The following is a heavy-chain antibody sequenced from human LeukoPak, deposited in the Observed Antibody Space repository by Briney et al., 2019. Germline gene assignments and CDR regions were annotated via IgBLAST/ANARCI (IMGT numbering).Heavy chain of an antibody. Sequence: PSETLSLTCTVSGGSINNHYWSWIRQPPGKGLEWLGYIYYSGDTNYSPSLTSRVTISLDTSQNQFSLKLSSVTAADTAVYYCARRRGNFWSDYYAFDSWGLGSLVTVSS. V-gene: IGHV4-59*08. J-gene: IGHJ4*02. CDR3: ARRRGNFWSDYYAFDS. CDR2: IYYSGDT. D-gene: IGHD3-3*01. CDR1: GGSINNHY.